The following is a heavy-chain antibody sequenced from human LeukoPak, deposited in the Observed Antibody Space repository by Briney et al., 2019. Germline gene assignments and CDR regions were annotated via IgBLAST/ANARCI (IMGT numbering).Heavy chain of an antibody. V-gene: IGHV1-2*02. CDR2: IDLNSGGR. Sequence: ASVKVSCKASGYTFTGYFMHWVRQAPGQGLEWMGWIDLNSGGRDYAQQFQGRVTMTRDTSISTAYMELRRLRSDDTAVYYCARGLQYSGSHSSFYYGGQGTLVTVSS. CDR3: ARGLQYSGSHSSFYY. D-gene: IGHD1-26*01. CDR1: GYTFTGYF. J-gene: IGHJ4*02.